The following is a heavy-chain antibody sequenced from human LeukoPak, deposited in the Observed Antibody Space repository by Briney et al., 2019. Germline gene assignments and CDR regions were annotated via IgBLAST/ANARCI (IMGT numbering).Heavy chain of an antibody. Sequence: SETLSLTCTVSGGSISSSSYYWVWIRQPPGKGLEWIGSIYYSGSTYYNPSLKSRVTISVDTSKNQFSLKLSSVTAADTAVYYCARLGITMVRGPIDPWGQGTLVTVSS. J-gene: IGHJ5*02. V-gene: IGHV4-39*01. CDR3: ARLGITMVRGPIDP. D-gene: IGHD3-10*01. CDR2: IYYSGST. CDR1: GGSISSSSYY.